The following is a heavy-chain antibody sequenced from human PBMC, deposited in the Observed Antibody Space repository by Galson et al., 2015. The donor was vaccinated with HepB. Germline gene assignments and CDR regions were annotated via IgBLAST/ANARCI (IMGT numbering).Heavy chain of an antibody. V-gene: IGHV3-48*01. D-gene: IGHD1-26*01. CDR3: ARIALSGSYWYFDY. CDR2: ISTTSDNK. Sequence: SLRLSCAASGFTFSSYTMHWVRQAPGKGLEWISYISTTSDNKFSADSVKGRFIISRDSAKNSLYLQMNSLRAEDTAVYYCARIALSGSYWYFDYWGQGTLVTVSS. CDR1: GFTFSSYT. J-gene: IGHJ4*02.